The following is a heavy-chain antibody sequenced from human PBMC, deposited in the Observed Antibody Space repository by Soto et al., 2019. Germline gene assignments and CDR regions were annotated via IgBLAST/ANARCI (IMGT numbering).Heavy chain of an antibody. J-gene: IGHJ4*02. Sequence: EVQLLESGGGLVQPGGSLRLSCAASGFSLSTYGVTWVRQAPGKGLEWVSGFSGGSGTTHYADSVKGRFSFTRDNSKNTAHLEMNSLRVEDTAIYYCAKWNGYGDYWGQGILVTVSS. CDR3: AKWNGYGDY. CDR1: GFSLSTYG. D-gene: IGHD1-1*01. CDR2: FSGGSGTT. V-gene: IGHV3-23*01.